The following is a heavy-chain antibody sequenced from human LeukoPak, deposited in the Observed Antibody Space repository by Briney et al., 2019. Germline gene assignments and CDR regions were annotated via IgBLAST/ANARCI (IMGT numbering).Heavy chain of an antibody. CDR3: AREDYSDYYMDV. CDR2: INSDGSST. J-gene: IGHJ6*03. Sequence: PGGSLRLSCAAYGFTLSSYWMHWVRQAPGKGLVWVSRINSDGSSTTYGDSVKGRINLSRDNAKNTLYLQMNSLRAEDTAVYYCAREDYSDYYMDVWGKGTTVTVSS. CDR1: GFTLSSYW. D-gene: IGHD4-11*01. V-gene: IGHV3-74*01.